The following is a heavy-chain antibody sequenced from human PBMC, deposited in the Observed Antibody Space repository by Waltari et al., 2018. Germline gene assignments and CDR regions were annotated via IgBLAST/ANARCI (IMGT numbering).Heavy chain of an antibody. CDR2: MYSVGST. V-gene: IGHV3-53*01. Sequence: EVQLVESGGGLIQPGGSLRLYCAASGFTVSSNYIRWVRKAPGKGLGWGSCMYSVGSTYDADSVNGRLTISRDNSKNTLYLQMNSLGAEDTAVYYCARAGWYSGSLGAFDIWGQGTMVTVSS. J-gene: IGHJ3*02. D-gene: IGHD1-26*01. CDR3: ARAGWYSGSLGAFDI. CDR1: GFTVSSNY.